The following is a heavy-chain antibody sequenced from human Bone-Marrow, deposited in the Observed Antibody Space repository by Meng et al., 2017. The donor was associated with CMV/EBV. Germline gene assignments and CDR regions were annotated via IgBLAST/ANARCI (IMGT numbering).Heavy chain of an antibody. Sequence: GSLRLSCTVSGGSVSSGSYYWSWIRQPPGKGLEWIGYIYYSGSTNYNPSLKSRVTISVDTSKNQFSLKLSSVTAADTAVYYCARNLLPDYYDSSGYYYSYDAFDIWGQGTMATVSS. CDR1: GGSVSSGSYY. CDR3: ARNLLPDYYDSSGYYYSYDAFDI. D-gene: IGHD3-22*01. CDR2: IYYSGST. J-gene: IGHJ3*02. V-gene: IGHV4-61*01.